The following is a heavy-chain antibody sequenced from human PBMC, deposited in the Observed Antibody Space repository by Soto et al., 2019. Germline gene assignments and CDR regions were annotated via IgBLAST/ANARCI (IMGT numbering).Heavy chain of an antibody. CDR3: TRAAWFPYLSFY. V-gene: IGHV3-48*03. Sequence: GGSLRLSCAASGFTFSRFELHWVRQAPGKGLEWISYISSSGSTAYYASSVEGRFTVSRDNANNSVYLQMDSLRAEDTALYYCTRAAWFPYLSFYWGQGALVTVSS. J-gene: IGHJ4*02. D-gene: IGHD3-10*01. CDR1: GFTFSRFE. CDR2: ISSSGSTA.